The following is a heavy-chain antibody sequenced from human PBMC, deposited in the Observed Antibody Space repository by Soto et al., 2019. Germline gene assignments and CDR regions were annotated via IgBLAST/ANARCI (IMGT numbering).Heavy chain of an antibody. J-gene: IGHJ4*02. Sequence: ASVKVSCKASGCTFSSYAISWVRQAPGQGLEWMGGIIPIFGTANYAQKFQGRVTITADESTSTAYMELRSLRSEDTAVYYCARDLGVRGNHPFDYWGQGTLVTVSS. CDR1: GCTFSSYA. CDR3: ARDLGVRGNHPFDY. D-gene: IGHD2-15*01. CDR2: IIPIFGTA. V-gene: IGHV1-69*13.